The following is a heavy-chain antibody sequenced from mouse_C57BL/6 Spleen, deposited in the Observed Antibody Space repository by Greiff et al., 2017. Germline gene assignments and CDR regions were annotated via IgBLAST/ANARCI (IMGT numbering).Heavy chain of an antibody. V-gene: IGHV1-52*01. J-gene: IGHJ2*01. CDR2: IDPSDSET. CDR1: GYTFTSYW. Sequence: QVHVKQPGAELVRPGSSVKLSCKASGYTFTSYWMHWVKQRPIQGLEWIGNIDPSDSETHYNQKFKDKATLTVDKSSSTAYMQLSSLTSEDSAVYYFARARNYFDYWGQGTTLTVSS. CDR3: ARARNYFDY.